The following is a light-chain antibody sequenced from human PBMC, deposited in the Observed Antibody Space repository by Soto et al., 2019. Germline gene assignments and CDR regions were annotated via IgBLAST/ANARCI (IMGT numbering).Light chain of an antibody. CDR3: KSFTTTSTYV. CDR1: SSDVGGFDH. Sequence: QSALTQPASVSGSPGQSITISCTGASSDVGGFDHVSWYQQHPGKVPRLLIYDVSSWPSGVSDRFSGTKSGNTATLTISGLQAEDEADYYCKSFTTTSTYVFGTGTKLTVL. CDR2: DVS. V-gene: IGLV2-14*03. J-gene: IGLJ1*01.